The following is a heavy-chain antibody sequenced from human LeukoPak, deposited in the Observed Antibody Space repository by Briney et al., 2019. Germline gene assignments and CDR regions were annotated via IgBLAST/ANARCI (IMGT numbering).Heavy chain of an antibody. D-gene: IGHD2-15*01. CDR3: ARAGYCSGGSCYGSDY. CDR1: GXTFSSYG. CDR2: IWYDGSIQ. V-gene: IGHV3-33*08. J-gene: IGHJ4*02. Sequence: GGSLRLSCAASGXTFSSYGMNWVRQAPGKGLEWVAAIWYDGSIQYYADSVKGRFTISRDNSKNTLYLQMDSLRAEDTAVYYCARAGYCSGGSCYGSDYWGQGTLVSVSS.